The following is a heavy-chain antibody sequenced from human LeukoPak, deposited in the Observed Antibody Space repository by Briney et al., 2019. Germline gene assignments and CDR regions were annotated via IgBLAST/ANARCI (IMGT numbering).Heavy chain of an antibody. J-gene: IGHJ4*02. CDR1: GFTFSNYG. CDR2: VSGSGGRT. CDR3: AKSYASGSFYDY. D-gene: IGHD3-10*01. Sequence: GGSLILSCAASGFTFSNYGMSWVRQRPGKGLEWVSRVSGSGGRTYYADSVKGRFTISRDNSKNTLSLQMNNLRADDTAVYYCAKSYASGSFYDYWGQGTLVTVSS. V-gene: IGHV3-23*01.